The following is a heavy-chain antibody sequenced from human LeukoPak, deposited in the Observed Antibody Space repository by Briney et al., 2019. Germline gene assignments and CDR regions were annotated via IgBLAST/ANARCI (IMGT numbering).Heavy chain of an antibody. CDR1: GFIFSSYW. V-gene: IGHV3-7*01. Sequence: PGGSLRLSCAASGFIFSSYWMSWVRQAPGKGLEWVANIKQDGSEKNYVDSVKGRFTISRDNAKNSLYLQMNSLRAEDTALYYCARAYFGAFDIWGQGTMVTVSS. D-gene: IGHD2/OR15-2a*01. J-gene: IGHJ3*02. CDR3: ARAYFGAFDI. CDR2: IKQDGSEK.